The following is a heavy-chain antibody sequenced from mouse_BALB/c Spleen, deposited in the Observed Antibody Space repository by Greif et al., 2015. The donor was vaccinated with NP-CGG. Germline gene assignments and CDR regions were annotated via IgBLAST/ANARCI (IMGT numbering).Heavy chain of an antibody. V-gene: IGHV1-9*01. CDR3: AIEGAYGPYYFDY. CDR1: GYTFSSYW. J-gene: IGHJ2*01. CDR2: ILPGSGST. D-gene: IGHD1-1*02. Sequence: QVQLQQSGAELMKPGASVKISCKATGYTFSSYWIEWVKQSPGHGLEWIGEILPGSGSTNYNEKFKGKATFTADTSSNTAYMQLSSLTSDDSAVYYCAIEGAYGPYYFDYWGQGTTLTVSS.